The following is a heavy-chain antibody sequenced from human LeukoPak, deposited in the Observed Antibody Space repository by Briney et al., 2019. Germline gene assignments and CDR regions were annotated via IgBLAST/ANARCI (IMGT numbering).Heavy chain of an antibody. CDR3: ARVGTWLVFDY. CDR1: GFTFSSYW. Sequence: PGGSLRLSCAASGFTFSSYWMTWVRQAPGKGLEWVADIKEDGSDKHYADSVKGRFTISRDNAKNSLDLQMSSLRAEDMAVYYCARVGTWLVFDYWGQGILVTVSS. D-gene: IGHD6-19*01. CDR2: IKEDGSDK. J-gene: IGHJ4*02. V-gene: IGHV3-7*01.